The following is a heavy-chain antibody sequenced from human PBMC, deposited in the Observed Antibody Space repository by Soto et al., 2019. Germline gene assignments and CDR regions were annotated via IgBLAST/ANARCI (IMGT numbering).Heavy chain of an antibody. CDR1: GGTFSSYA. CDR3: ARDGEYYDILTDGYYSYAMDV. Sequence: ASVKVSCKASGGTFSSYAISWVRQAPGQGLEWMGGIIPIFGTANYAQKFQGRVTITADKSTSTAYMELSSLRSEDTAVYYCARDGEYYDILTDGYYSYAMDVWGQGTTVTVS. J-gene: IGHJ6*02. V-gene: IGHV1-69*06. D-gene: IGHD3-9*01. CDR2: IIPIFGTA.